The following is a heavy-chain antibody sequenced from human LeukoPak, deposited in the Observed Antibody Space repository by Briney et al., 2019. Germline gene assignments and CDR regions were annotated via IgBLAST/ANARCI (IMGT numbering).Heavy chain of an antibody. V-gene: IGHV3-23*01. CDR3: AKMRWELNYFDY. Sequence: PGGSLRLSCAASGFTFSSNAMSWVRQAPGKGLEWVSAISGSSSSGRTFYADSVKGRFTISRDNSKNTLCLQMNSLRAEDTAIYHCAKMRWELNYFDYWGQGTLVTVSS. CDR2: ISGSSSSGRT. J-gene: IGHJ4*02. D-gene: IGHD4-23*01. CDR1: GFTFSSNA.